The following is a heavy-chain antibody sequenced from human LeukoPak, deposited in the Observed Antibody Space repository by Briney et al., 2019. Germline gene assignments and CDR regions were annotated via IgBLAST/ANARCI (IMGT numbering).Heavy chain of an antibody. CDR2: IYRGGNT. CDR1: GFTVSSNY. Sequence: PGGSLRLSCAASGFTVSSNYMSWVRQAPGKGLEWVSIIYRGGNTYYADSVKSRFTISRDNSKNTLYFQMNSLRAEDTAVYYCARQYCSSTSCNGAFDIWGQGTMVTVSS. V-gene: IGHV3-53*01. J-gene: IGHJ3*02. D-gene: IGHD2-2*01. CDR3: ARQYCSSTSCNGAFDI.